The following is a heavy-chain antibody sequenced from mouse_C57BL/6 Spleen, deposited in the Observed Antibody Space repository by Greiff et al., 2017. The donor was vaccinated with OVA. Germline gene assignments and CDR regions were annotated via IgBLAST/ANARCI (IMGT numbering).Heavy chain of an antibody. J-gene: IGHJ4*01. CDR1: GYTFTSYW. Sequence: QVQLQQPGAELVRPGSSVKLSCKASGYTFTSYWMDWVKQRPGQGLEWIGNIYPSDSETHYNQKFKDKATLTVDKSSSTAYMQLSSLTSEDSAVYYCARTLITTVVATRAMDYWGQGTSVTVSS. D-gene: IGHD1-1*01. CDR3: ARTLITTVVATRAMDY. V-gene: IGHV1-61*01. CDR2: IYPSDSET.